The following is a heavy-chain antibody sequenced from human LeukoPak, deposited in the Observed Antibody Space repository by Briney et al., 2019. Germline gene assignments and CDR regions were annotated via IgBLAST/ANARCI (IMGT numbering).Heavy chain of an antibody. CDR3: VKSRRVGANQRGLFDY. Sequence: GGSLRLSCVASGFTFTDYFMSWVRQAPGKGLEWVASVSGSGRKTFYPDSVEGRCTISRDNSKNTVYLQMNSLRADDTAVYYCVKSRRVGANQRGLFDYWGQGTLVTVSP. V-gene: IGHV3-23*01. CDR2: VSGSGRKT. J-gene: IGHJ4*02. D-gene: IGHD1-26*01. CDR1: GFTFTDYF.